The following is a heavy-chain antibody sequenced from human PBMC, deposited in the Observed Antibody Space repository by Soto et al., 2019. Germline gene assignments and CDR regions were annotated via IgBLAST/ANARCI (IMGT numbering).Heavy chain of an antibody. Sequence: PGGSLRLSCAASGFTFSSYAMHWVRQAPGKGLEWVAVISYDGSNKYYADSVKGRFTISRDNSKNTLYLQMNSLRAEDTAGYYCARDFHFGIVVVITDAFDIWGQGTMVTVSS. V-gene: IGHV3-30-3*01. CDR3: ARDFHFGIVVVITDAFDI. CDR1: GFTFSSYA. CDR2: ISYDGSNK. D-gene: IGHD3-22*01. J-gene: IGHJ3*02.